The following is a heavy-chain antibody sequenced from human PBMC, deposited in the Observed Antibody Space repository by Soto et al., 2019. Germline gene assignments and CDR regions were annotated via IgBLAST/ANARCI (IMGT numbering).Heavy chain of an antibody. CDR3: ARHRARNWFDP. V-gene: IGHV3-64D*06. CDR1: GFTFSSYA. D-gene: IGHD6-6*01. Sequence: PGGSLRLSCSASGFTFSSYAMHWVRQAPGKGLEYVSAISSNGGSTYYADSVKGRFTISRDNSKNTLYLQMSSLRAEDTAVYYCARHRARNWFDPWGQGTLVTVSS. CDR2: ISSNGGST. J-gene: IGHJ5*02.